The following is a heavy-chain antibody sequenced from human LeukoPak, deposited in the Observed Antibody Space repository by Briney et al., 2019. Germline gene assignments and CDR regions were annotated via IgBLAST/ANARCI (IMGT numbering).Heavy chain of an antibody. Sequence: PGGSLRLSCAASGFTFSSYAMHWVRQAPGKGLEWVAVISYDGSNKYYADSVKGRFTISRDNSKNTLYLKMNSLRAEDTAVYFCAKIEREEGSYMDVWGKGTTVTVSS. J-gene: IGHJ6*03. D-gene: IGHD1-26*01. CDR2: ISYDGSNK. CDR1: GFTFSSYA. V-gene: IGHV3-30-3*02. CDR3: AKIEREEGSYMDV.